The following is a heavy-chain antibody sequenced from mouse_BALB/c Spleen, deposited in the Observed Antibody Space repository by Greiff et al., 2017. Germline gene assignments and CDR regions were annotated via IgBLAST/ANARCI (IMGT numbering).Heavy chain of an antibody. CDR3: ARDDGYYVRFDY. D-gene: IGHD2-3*01. V-gene: IGHV1-77*01. J-gene: IGHJ2*01. Sequence: QVQLKQSGAELARPGASVKLSCKASGYTFTDYYINWVKQRTGQGLEWIGEIYPGSGNTYYNEKFKGKATLTADKSSSTAYMQLSSLTSEDSAVYFCARDDGYYVRFDYWGQGTTLTVSS. CDR1: GYTFTDYY. CDR2: IYPGSGNT.